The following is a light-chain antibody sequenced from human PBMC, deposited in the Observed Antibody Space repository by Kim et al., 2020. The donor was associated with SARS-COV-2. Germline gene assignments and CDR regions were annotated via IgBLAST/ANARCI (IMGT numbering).Light chain of an antibody. CDR3: CSYAGSPPYV. Sequence: QSAMTQPRSVSGSPGQSVTISCTGTSSDVGLYNYVSWYQQPPGKAPKLMIYDVTERPSGVPGRFSASKSANTASLTISGLQAEDEADYYCCSYAGSPPYVFGTGTKVTVL. CDR2: DVT. V-gene: IGLV2-11*01. J-gene: IGLJ1*01. CDR1: SSDVGLYNY.